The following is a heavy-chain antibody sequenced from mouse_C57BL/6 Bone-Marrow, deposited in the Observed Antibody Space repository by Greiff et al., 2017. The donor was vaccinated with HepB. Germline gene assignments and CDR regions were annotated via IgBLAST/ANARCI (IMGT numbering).Heavy chain of an antibody. V-gene: IGHV1-82*01. CDR3: ASDPPVYFDY. CDR1: GYAFSSSW. J-gene: IGHJ2*01. CDR2: IYPGDGDT. Sequence: VKLQESGPELVKPGASVKISCKASGYAFSSSWMNWVKQRPGKGLEWIGRIYPGDGDTNYNGKFKGKATLTADKSSSTAYMQLSSLTSEDSAVYFCASDPPVYFDYWGQGTTLTVSS.